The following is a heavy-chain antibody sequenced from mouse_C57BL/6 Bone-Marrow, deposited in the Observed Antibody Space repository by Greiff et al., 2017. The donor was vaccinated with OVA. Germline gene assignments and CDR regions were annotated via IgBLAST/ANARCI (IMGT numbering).Heavy chain of an antibody. CDR1: GFTFSDYG. D-gene: IGHD2-4*01. CDR2: ISSGSSTI. J-gene: IGHJ3*01. V-gene: IGHV5-17*01. Sequence: EVNVVESGGGLVKPGGSLKLSCAASGFTFSDYGMHWVRQAPEKGLEWVAYISSGSSTIYYADTVKGRFTISRDNAKNTLFLQMTSLRSEDTAMYYCAREGDYDWFAYWGQGTLVTVSA. CDR3: AREGDYDWFAY.